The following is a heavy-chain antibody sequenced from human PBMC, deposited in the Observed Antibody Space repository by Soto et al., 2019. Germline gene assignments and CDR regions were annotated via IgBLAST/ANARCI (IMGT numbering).Heavy chain of an antibody. CDR3: ARGVNDFWSGYSLFDY. D-gene: IGHD3-3*01. CDR2: INHSGST. CDR1: GGSFSGYY. J-gene: IGHJ4*02. Sequence: QVQLQQWGAGLLKPSETLSLTCAVYGGSFSGYYWSWIRQPPGKGLEWIGAINHSGSTNYNPSLKSRVTISVDTSKNQFSLKLSSVTAADTAVYYCARGVNDFWSGYSLFDYWGQGTLVTVSS. V-gene: IGHV4-34*01.